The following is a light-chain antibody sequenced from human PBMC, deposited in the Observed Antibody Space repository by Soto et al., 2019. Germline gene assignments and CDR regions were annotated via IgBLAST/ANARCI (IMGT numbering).Light chain of an antibody. J-gene: IGKJ1*01. CDR2: GAS. CDR3: HQYDSWPET. V-gene: IGKV3-15*01. CDR1: QSVGSN. Sequence: EIVMTQSPVTLSVSPGERGTLSCRASQSVGSNLAWYQERCGQPPRLLVFGASTRATGIPARFSGSGSGTDFTLTISSLQSEDFAVYYCHQYDSWPETFGQGTEVESK.